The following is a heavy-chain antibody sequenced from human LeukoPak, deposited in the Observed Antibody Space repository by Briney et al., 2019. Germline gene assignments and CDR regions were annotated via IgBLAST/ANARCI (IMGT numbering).Heavy chain of an antibody. Sequence: ASVKVSCKASGYTFTSYAMHWVRQARGQRLEWMGWINAGNGNTKYSQKFHGRVTITRDTSASSAPMARSRLASRDTAVYYSAGDFGSIAVPDGYWGQGTLVTVSS. V-gene: IGHV1-3*01. CDR2: INAGNGNT. CDR1: GYTFTSYA. J-gene: IGHJ4*02. CDR3: AGDFGSIAVPDGY. D-gene: IGHD2-15*01.